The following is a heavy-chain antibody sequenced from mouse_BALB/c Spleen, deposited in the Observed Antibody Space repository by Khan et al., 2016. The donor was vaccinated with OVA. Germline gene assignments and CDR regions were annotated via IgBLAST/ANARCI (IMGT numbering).Heavy chain of an antibody. J-gene: IGHJ3*01. CDR2: IDPENGNI. V-gene: IGHV14-1*02. CDR1: GFNIKDYY. CDR3: ARSGYFAWFAY. Sequence: VQLQQSGAELVRPGALVKLSCKASGFNIKDYYLHWVKQRPEQGLEWIGWIDPENGNIVYDPKFQGKASITSDKSSNTAYLQLSSLTSEDTAVYYCARSGYFAWFAYWGQGTLVTVSA.